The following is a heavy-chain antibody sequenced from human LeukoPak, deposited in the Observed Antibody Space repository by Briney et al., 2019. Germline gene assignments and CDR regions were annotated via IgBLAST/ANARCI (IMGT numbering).Heavy chain of an antibody. CDR2: IRYDGSNK. D-gene: IGHD2-2*01. Sequence: GWALRLSFAASGFTFSSYAMHWVRQATGKGLEGVACIRYDGSNKYYADSVKGRFTISRDNSKNTLYLQMNSLRAEDTAVYYCARRSFGPGYALYYWGQGTLVTVSS. CDR3: ARRSFGPGYALYY. J-gene: IGHJ4*02. CDR1: GFTFSSYA. V-gene: IGHV3-30*14.